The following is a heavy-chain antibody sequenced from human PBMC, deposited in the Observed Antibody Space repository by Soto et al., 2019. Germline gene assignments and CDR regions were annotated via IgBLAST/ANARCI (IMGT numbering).Heavy chain of an antibody. D-gene: IGHD3-9*01. CDR1: GFTFSSYA. CDR2: ISGDGSST. J-gene: IGHJ4*02. CDR3: AKDWEFDWPNYYFDF. V-gene: IGHV3-23*01. Sequence: GGSLRLSCAASGFTFSSYAMSWVRQAPGKGLEWVSAISGDGSSTYFADSGKGRFTISRDNSKNTLYLQKNSLRAEDTAVYYCAKDWEFDWPNYYFDFWGQGTLVTVSS.